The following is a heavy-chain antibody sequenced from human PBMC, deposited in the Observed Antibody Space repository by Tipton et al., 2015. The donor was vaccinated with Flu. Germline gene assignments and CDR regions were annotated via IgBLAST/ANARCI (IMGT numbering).Heavy chain of an antibody. J-gene: IGHJ1*01. CDR2: KYHTGLT. Sequence: TLSLTCDVSGYSISSGYYWGWIRQPPGKGLEWIASKYHTGLTYYNQSLESRVIISVDRSTNRLSLHLRSVTAADTAVYYCALHPLGLSGIGVSWGQGILVTVPT. CDR1: GYSISSGYY. D-gene: IGHD5/OR15-5a*01. V-gene: IGHV4-38-2*01. CDR3: ALHPLGLSGIGVS.